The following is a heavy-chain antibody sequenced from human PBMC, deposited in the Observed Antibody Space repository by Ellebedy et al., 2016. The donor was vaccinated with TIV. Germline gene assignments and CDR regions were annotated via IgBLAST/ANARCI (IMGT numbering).Heavy chain of an antibody. J-gene: IGHJ4*02. D-gene: IGHD3-10*01. CDR1: GFAFTDYA. CDR3: AKGSVTLAGRGNY. Sequence: GGSLRLSXAASGFAFTDYAINWVRQSPSKGLEWVSSINGRGDRTYYADSVKGRFTISRDNSKNTLYLQMNSLRAEDTAVYYCAKGSVTLAGRGNYWGQGTLVTVSS. V-gene: IGHV3-23*01. CDR2: INGRGDRT.